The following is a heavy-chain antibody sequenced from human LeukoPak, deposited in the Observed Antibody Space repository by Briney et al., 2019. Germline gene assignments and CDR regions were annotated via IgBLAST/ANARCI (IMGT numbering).Heavy chain of an antibody. CDR3: ARTGFGGRDQLQPYNWFDP. D-gene: IGHD2-2*01. CDR1: GYTFTGYY. CDR2: INPNSGGT. V-gene: IGHV1-2*02. J-gene: IGHJ5*02. Sequence: AASVKVSCKASGYTFTGYYMHWVRQAPGQGLEWMGWINPNSGGTNYAQKFQGRVTMTRDTSISTAYMELSRLRSDDTAVYYCARTGFGGRDQLQPYNWFDPWGQGTLVTVSS.